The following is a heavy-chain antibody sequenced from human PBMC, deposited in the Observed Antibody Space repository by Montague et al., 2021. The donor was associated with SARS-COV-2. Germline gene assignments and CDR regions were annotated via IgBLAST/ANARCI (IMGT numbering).Heavy chain of an antibody. D-gene: IGHD4-17*01. Sequence: SETLSLTCIVSGSSVRSYYWSWIRQPPGKGLEWIGYIYDSGSTNYNPSLKSRVAISVDTSKNQFSLKLSSVTAADTAVYYCARENTVTTFGGPYYIDSWGQGTLGTGSA. CDR3: ARENTVTTFGGPYYIDS. V-gene: IGHV4-59*02. J-gene: IGHJ4*02. CDR1: GSSVRSYY. CDR2: IYDSGST.